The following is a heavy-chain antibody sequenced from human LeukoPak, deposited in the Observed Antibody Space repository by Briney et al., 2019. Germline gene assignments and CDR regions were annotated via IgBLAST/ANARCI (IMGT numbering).Heavy chain of an antibody. CDR1: GYTFTSYY. Sequence: ASVKVSCKASGYTFTSYYMHWVRQAPGQGLEWMGIINPSGGSASYAQKFQGRVTITRDTSTATAYLELSGLTSEDTAVYYCARAIRYQLLSDYWGQGTLVTVSS. CDR3: ARAIRYQLLSDY. J-gene: IGHJ4*02. V-gene: IGHV1-46*01. D-gene: IGHD2-2*01. CDR2: INPSGGSA.